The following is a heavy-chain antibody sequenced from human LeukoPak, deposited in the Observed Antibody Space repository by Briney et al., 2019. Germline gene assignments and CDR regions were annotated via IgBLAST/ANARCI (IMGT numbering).Heavy chain of an antibody. V-gene: IGHV3-23*01. D-gene: IGHD3-10*01. CDR1: GFTFSSYG. Sequence: PGGTLRLSCAASGFTFSSYGMSWVRQAPGKGLEWVSAISGSGGSTYYADSVKGRFTISRDNSKNTLYLQMNSLRAEDTAVYYCAKDMWRTWGKWFGELYDAFDIWGQGTMVTVSS. J-gene: IGHJ3*02. CDR3: AKDMWRTWGKWFGELYDAFDI. CDR2: ISGSGGST.